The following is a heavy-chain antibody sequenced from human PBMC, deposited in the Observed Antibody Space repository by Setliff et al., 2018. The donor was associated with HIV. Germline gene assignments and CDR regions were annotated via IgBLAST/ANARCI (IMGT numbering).Heavy chain of an antibody. CDR2: INPNNGDT. Sequence: ASVKVSCKPSGFTFTGYYLHWVRQAPGQGLEWMGWINPNNGDTNYEQRVQGRVTTTRDTSITTVYMVLNRLTPGDTAVYYCASPYENNSGPDYWGQGTPVTVSS. CDR1: GFTFTGYY. CDR3: ASPYENNSGPDY. J-gene: IGHJ4*02. V-gene: IGHV1-2*02. D-gene: IGHD7-27*01.